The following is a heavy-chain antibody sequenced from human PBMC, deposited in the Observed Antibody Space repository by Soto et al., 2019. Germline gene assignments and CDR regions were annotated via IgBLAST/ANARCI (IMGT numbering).Heavy chain of an antibody. CDR2: IYFNGNT. V-gene: IGHV4-59*01. CDR3: ASVTFGGVVLAH. Sequence: SETLSLTCSVSADSFSKYYWTWIQQPPGEGLEWIGYIYFNGNTNYNPSLKGRVTISIDTSKKQFSLNLSSVTAADTAVYYCASVTFGGVVLAHWGQGTLVTVSS. CDR1: ADSFSKYY. D-gene: IGHD3-16*01. J-gene: IGHJ4*02.